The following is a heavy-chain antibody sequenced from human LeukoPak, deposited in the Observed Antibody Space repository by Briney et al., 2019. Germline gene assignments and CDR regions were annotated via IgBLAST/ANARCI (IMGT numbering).Heavy chain of an antibody. CDR1: GGSISSYY. CDR3: ARRHYDFWSGYPDAFDI. V-gene: IGHV4-59*01. J-gene: IGHJ3*02. CDR2: IYYSGST. Sequence: SETLSLTCTVSGGSISSYYWSWIRQPPGKGLEWIGYIYYSGSTNYNPSLKSRVTISVVTSKNQFSLKLSSVTAADTAVYYCARRHYDFWSGYPDAFDIWGQGTMVTVSS. D-gene: IGHD3-3*01.